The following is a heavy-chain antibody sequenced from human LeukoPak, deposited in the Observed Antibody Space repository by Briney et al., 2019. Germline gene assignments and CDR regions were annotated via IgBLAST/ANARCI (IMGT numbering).Heavy chain of an antibody. V-gene: IGHV1-8*01. Sequence: ASVKVSCKASGYTFTSYDINWVRQATGQGLEWMGWMNPNSGNTGYAQKFQGRVTMIRNTSISTAYMELSSLRSEDTAVYYCARGQTGSVRYFDWLLSPHDAFDIWGQGTMVTVSS. CDR2: MNPNSGNT. CDR1: GYTFTSYD. J-gene: IGHJ3*02. D-gene: IGHD3-9*01. CDR3: ARGQTGSVRYFDWLLSPHDAFDI.